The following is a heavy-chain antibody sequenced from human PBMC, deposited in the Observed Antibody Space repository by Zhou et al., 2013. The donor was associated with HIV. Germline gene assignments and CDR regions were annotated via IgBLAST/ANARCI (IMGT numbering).Heavy chain of an antibody. V-gene: IGHV1-69*06. Sequence: QVQLVQSGAEVKKPRSSVKVSCKASGGTFRNYAISWVRQAPGQGLEWMGGIIPNSGTTNYARKFQGRFTVTADTSTTTVHMELRSLRSEGTAVYYCARSGEAAEYYYYYMNVWAKGTTVTISS. CDR1: GGTFRNYA. J-gene: IGHJ6*03. CDR3: ARSGEAAEYYYYYMNV. CDR2: IIPNSGTT. D-gene: IGHD6-13*01.